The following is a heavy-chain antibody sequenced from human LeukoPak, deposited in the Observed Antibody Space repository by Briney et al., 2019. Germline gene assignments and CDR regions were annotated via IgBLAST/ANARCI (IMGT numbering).Heavy chain of an antibody. CDR3: AREAQEYCSSTSCYPYYYYYYMDV. Sequence: VKVSCKASGGTFSSYTISWVRQAPGQGLEWMGRIIPILGIANYAQKFQGRVTITADKYTRTAYMELSSMRSEDTAVYSCAREAQEYCSSTSCYPYYYYYYMDVWGKGTTVTVSS. D-gene: IGHD2-2*01. V-gene: IGHV1-69*04. CDR1: GGTFSSYT. CDR2: IIPILGIA. J-gene: IGHJ6*03.